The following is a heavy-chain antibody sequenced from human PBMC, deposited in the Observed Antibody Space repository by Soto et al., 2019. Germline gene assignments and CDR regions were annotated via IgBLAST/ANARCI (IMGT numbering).Heavy chain of an antibody. CDR2: IYPGDSDI. V-gene: IGHV5-51*01. D-gene: IGHD2-15*01. J-gene: IGHJ4*02. Sequence: PGESLKISCKASGYSFINYWIGWVRQMPGKGLEWMGIIYPGDSDIRYSPSFQGQVTISADKSISSAYLQWSSLKAPDTAMYYCARQGLSGGAGYWGQGTLVTVSS. CDR3: ARQGLSGGAGY. CDR1: GYSFINYW.